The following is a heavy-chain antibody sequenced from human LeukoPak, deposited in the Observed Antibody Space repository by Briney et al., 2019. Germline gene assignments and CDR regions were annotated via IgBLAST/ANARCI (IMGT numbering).Heavy chain of an antibody. CDR2: IDYSGST. CDR1: GGSISSSSYY. V-gene: IGHV4-39*07. Sequence: SETLSLTCTVSGGSISSSSYYWGWIRQPPGKGLEWIGSIDYSGSTYYNPSLKSRVTISVDTSKNQFSLKLSSVTAADTAVYYCASIVVVPAAIPAFDYWGQGTLVTVSS. D-gene: IGHD2-2*02. CDR3: ASIVVVPAAIPAFDY. J-gene: IGHJ4*02.